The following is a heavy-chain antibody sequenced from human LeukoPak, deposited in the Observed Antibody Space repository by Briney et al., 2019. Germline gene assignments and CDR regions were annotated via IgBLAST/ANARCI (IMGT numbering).Heavy chain of an antibody. Sequence: GSLRLSCAASGFTFSNAWMSWVRQAPGKGLEWVGRLKSKNHGGTTDYAAPVKGRCTISSDDSKNTLYLQMNSLKTEDTAMYYCAATGYSGDWYFDYWGQGTLVTVSS. CDR2: LKSKNHGGTT. J-gene: IGHJ4*02. CDR1: GFTFSNAW. D-gene: IGHD6-19*01. CDR3: AATGYSGDWYFDY. V-gene: IGHV3-15*01.